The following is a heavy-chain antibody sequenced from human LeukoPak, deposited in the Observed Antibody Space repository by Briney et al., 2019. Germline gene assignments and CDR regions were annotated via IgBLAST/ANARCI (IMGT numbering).Heavy chain of an antibody. J-gene: IGHJ4*02. CDR3: AREGRFWSGNYYFDY. V-gene: IGHV4-4*07. CDR2: IYTSGST. Sequence: SETLSLTCTVSGGSISSYYWSWIRQPAGKGLEWVGRIYTSGSTNYNPSLKSRVTMSVDTSKNQFSLKLSSVTAADTAVYYCAREGRFWSGNYYFDYWGQGTLVTVSS. CDR1: GGSISSYY. D-gene: IGHD3-3*01.